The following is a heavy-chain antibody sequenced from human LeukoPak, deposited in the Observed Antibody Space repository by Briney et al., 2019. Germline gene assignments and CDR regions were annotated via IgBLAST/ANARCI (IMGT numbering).Heavy chain of an antibody. CDR3: ARDPTGTTRPTTSTSDY. J-gene: IGHJ4*02. CDR2: IIPILGIA. D-gene: IGHD1-7*01. Sequence: SVKVSCKASGGTFSRYTISWVRQAPGQGLEWMGRIIPILGIANYAQKFQGSVTITGDKSTSTAYMELSSLRSEDTAVYYCARDPTGTTRPTTSTSDYWGQGTLVTVSS. V-gene: IGHV1-69*04. CDR1: GGTFSRYT.